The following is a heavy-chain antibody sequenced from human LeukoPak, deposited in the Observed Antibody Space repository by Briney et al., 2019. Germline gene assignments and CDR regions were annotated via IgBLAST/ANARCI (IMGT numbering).Heavy chain of an antibody. CDR3: AKEQEKVLWFGELLSFDY. V-gene: IGHV3-30*18. D-gene: IGHD3-10*01. CDR2: ISYDGSNK. CDR1: GFTFSSYG. Sequence: GGSLRLSCATSGFTFSSYGMHWVRQAPGKGLEWVAVISYDGSNKYYADSVKGRFTISRDNSKNTLYLQMNSLRAEGTAVYYCAKEQEKVLWFGELLSFDYWGQGTLVTVSS. J-gene: IGHJ4*02.